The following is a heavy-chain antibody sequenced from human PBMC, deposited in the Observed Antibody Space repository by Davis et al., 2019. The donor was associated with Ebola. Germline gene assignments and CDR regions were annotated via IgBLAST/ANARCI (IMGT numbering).Heavy chain of an antibody. V-gene: IGHV1-69*02. Sequence: SVKVSCKASGGTFSSYTITWVRQAPGQGLEWMGSIIPILGIADYAQKFQGRVTITADKSTSTASMELSSLRSEDTAVYYCARARGGYCSGGSCYLAYWGQGTLVTVSS. CDR2: IIPILGIA. J-gene: IGHJ4*02. CDR1: GGTFSSYT. CDR3: ARARGGYCSGGSCYLAY. D-gene: IGHD2-15*01.